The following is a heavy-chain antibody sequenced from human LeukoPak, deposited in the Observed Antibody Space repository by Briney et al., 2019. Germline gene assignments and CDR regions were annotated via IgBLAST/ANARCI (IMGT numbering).Heavy chain of an antibody. Sequence: GGSLRLSCAASGFTFSSYEMNWVRQAPGKGLEWVSSISSSSSYIYYADSVKGRFTISRDNAKNSLYLQMNSLRAEDTAVYYCARGREIAAAGTSDWGQGTLVTVSS. V-gene: IGHV3-21*01. J-gene: IGHJ4*02. D-gene: IGHD6-13*01. CDR1: GFTFSSYE. CDR2: ISSSSSYI. CDR3: ARGREIAAAGTSD.